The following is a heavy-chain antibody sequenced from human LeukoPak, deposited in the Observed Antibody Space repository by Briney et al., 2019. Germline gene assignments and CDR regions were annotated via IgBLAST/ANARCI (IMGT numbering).Heavy chain of an antibody. CDR2: IKYDGTRT. CDR3: VKDTIFTVDPFDY. V-gene: IGHV3-30*02. J-gene: IGHJ4*02. D-gene: IGHD3-3*02. Sequence: GGSLRLSCEVSGTTFDRHGMHWVRQSPGKGLEWLTFIKYDGTRTDYEDSVKGRFTVSRDNSKNTLYLQMSNLRDEDTAVYYCVKDTIFTVDPFDYWGQGTLVTVSS. CDR1: GTTFDRHG.